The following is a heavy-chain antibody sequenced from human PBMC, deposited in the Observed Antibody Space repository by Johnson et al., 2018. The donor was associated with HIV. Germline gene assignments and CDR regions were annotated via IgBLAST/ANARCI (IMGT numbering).Heavy chain of an antibody. Sequence: QMLLVESGGGLVKPGGSLRLSCAASGFFFSDYYMSWIRQAPGKGLEWVSYISSSGSTIYYADSVKGRFTISRDNARNSLYLQMNSLRAEDTAVYYCAKVGYSPDAFDIWGQGTMVTVSS. J-gene: IGHJ3*02. V-gene: IGHV3-11*04. CDR1: GFFFSDYY. CDR2: ISSSGSTI. D-gene: IGHD1-1*01. CDR3: AKVGYSPDAFDI.